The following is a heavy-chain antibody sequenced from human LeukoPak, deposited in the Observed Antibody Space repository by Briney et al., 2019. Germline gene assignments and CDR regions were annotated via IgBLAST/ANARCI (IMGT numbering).Heavy chain of an antibody. Sequence: GGSLRLSCAASGFTFSSYSMNWVRQAPGKGLEWVSAISGTGGSTHYADSVKGRFTISRDNSKDTLYLQMNSLRAEDTAVYYCAKAGSNWGYFDYWGQGTLVTVSS. CDR2: ISGTGGST. J-gene: IGHJ4*02. V-gene: IGHV3-23*01. CDR3: AKAGSNWGYFDY. D-gene: IGHD7-27*01. CDR1: GFTFSSYS.